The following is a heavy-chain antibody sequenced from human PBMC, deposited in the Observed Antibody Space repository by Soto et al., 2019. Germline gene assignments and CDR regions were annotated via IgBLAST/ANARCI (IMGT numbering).Heavy chain of an antibody. CDR3: ARLPSSSGYFHPFDY. CDR1: GGSISSSTYY. CDR2: FFIGGNT. V-gene: IGHV4-39*07. Sequence: SETLSLTCTVSGGSISSSTYYWGWMRQPPGKGLEWIASFFIGGNTYYNPSLKSRVTISVDTSKNQFSLKLSSVTAADTAVYYCARLPSSSGYFHPFDYWGQGTLVTVSS. J-gene: IGHJ4*02. D-gene: IGHD3-22*01.